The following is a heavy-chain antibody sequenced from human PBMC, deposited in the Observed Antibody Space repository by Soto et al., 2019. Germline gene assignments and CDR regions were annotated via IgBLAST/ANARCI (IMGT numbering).Heavy chain of an antibody. CDR1: GFTFSSYA. D-gene: IGHD6-13*01. CDR2: ISGSGGST. Sequence: EVQLLESGGGLVQPGGSLRLSCAASGFTFSSYAMSWVRQAPGKGLEWVSAISGSGGSTYYADSVKGRFTISRDNSKNTLYLQMNSLRAEDTAVYYCAQTDSSSWTIDYWGQGTLVNVSS. CDR3: AQTDSSSWTIDY. J-gene: IGHJ4*02. V-gene: IGHV3-23*01.